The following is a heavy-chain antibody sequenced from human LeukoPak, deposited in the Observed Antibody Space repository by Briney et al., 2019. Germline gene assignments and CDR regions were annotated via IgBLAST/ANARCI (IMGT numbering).Heavy chain of an antibody. CDR1: GCSVSSGSYY. Sequence: SETLSLTCTVSGCSVSSGSYYWSWIRQPPGKGLEWIGYIYYSGSTNYNPSPKSRVTITVNTSKNQFSLKLRSVTAADAAVYYCARDQLYRGYSYGFDYWGQGTLVTVSS. J-gene: IGHJ4*02. CDR2: IYYSGST. D-gene: IGHD5-18*01. V-gene: IGHV4-61*01. CDR3: ARDQLYRGYSYGFDY.